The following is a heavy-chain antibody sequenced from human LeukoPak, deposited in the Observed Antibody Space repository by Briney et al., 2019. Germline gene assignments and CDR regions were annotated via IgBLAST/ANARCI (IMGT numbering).Heavy chain of an antibody. CDR3: ASYSGNGDAFDI. CDR2: MNPNSGNT. V-gene: IGHV1-8*03. Sequence: ASVKVSXKASGYTFTSYDINWVRQATGQGLEWMGWMNPNSGNTGYAQKFQGRVTITRNTSISTAYMELSSLRSEDTAVYYCASYSGNGDAFDIWGQGTMVTVSS. J-gene: IGHJ3*02. D-gene: IGHD2-21*01. CDR1: GYTFTSYD.